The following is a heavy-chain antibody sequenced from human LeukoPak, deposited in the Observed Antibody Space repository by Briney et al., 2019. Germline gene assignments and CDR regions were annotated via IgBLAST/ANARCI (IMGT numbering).Heavy chain of an antibody. V-gene: IGHV3-23*01. Sequence: PGGSLRLSCAASGFTFSDYAMSWLRQAPGKGLEWVSRISGGGVNSHYADSVKGRFSISRDNSRNMVYLQMSSLRIEDTAIYFCAKPSGPTGTLLAPDSWGQGTLVTV. CDR2: ISGGGVNS. CDR1: GFTFSDYA. J-gene: IGHJ4*02. CDR3: AKPSGPTGTLLAPDS. D-gene: IGHD1-1*01.